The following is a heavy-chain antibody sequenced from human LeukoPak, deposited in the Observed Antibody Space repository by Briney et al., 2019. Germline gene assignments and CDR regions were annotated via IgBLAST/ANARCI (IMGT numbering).Heavy chain of an antibody. CDR3: ASPSGDFDY. CDR1: GYSISSGYY. Sequence: SETLSLTCAVSGYSISSGYYWGWIRQPPGKGLEWIGSIYYSGSTYYNPSLKSRVTISVDTSKNQFSLKLSSVTAADTAVYYCASPSGDFDYWGQGTLVTVSS. J-gene: IGHJ4*02. CDR2: IYYSGST. V-gene: IGHV4-38-2*01.